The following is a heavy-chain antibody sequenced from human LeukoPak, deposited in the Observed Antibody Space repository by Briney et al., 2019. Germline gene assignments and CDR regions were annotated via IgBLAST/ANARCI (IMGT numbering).Heavy chain of an antibody. Sequence: PSETLSLTCTVSGASISSYCWSWVRQPAGEGLEWIGRIYTSGSTNYNPSLKSRVTISVDTSKNQFSLKLSSVTAADTAVYYCARGYCSGGSCPRIWYFDLWGRGTLVTVSS. J-gene: IGHJ2*01. CDR1: GASISSYC. CDR2: IYTSGST. D-gene: IGHD2-15*01. CDR3: ARGYCSGGSCPRIWYFDL. V-gene: IGHV4-4*07.